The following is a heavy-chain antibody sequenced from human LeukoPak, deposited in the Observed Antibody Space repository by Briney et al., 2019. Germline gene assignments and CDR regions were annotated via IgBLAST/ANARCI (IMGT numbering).Heavy chain of an antibody. CDR3: AREEAAAGNWFDP. D-gene: IGHD6-13*01. Sequence: SQTLSLTCAVSGGSISSGGYSWGWIRQPPGKGLEWIGYIYHSGSTYYNPSLKSRVTISVDRPKNQFSLKLSSVTAADTAVYYCAREEAAAGNWFDPWGQGTLVTVSS. CDR1: GGSISSGGYS. V-gene: IGHV4-30-2*01. CDR2: IYHSGST. J-gene: IGHJ5*02.